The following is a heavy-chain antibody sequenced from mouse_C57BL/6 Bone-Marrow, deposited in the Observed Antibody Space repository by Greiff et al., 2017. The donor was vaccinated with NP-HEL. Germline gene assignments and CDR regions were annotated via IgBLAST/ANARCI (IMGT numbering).Heavy chain of an antibody. J-gene: IGHJ3*01. CDR2: SRNKANDYTT. CDR3: ARDSFSAWFAY. Sequence: EVQRVESGGGLVQSGRSLRLSCATSGFTFSDFYMEWVRQAPGKGLEWIAASRNKANDYTTEYSASVKGRFIVSRDTSQSILYLQMNALRAEDTAIYYCARDSFSAWFAYWGQGTLVTVSA. V-gene: IGHV7-1*01. CDR1: GFTFSDFY.